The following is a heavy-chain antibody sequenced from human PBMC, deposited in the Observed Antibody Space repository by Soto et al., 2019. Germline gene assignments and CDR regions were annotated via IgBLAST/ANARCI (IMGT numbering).Heavy chain of an antibody. D-gene: IGHD1-26*01. Sequence: QDQLVQSGAEVKKPGASVKVSCKTSGFTFPTSGITWVRQAPGQGLEWMGWISTNTGYTYYEQKLQGRVTMTTDTTTSTVYMELGSLRSDDTAVYYCARGPARGANWFDPWSQGTLVTVSS. CDR3: ARGPARGANWFDP. J-gene: IGHJ5*02. CDR1: GFTFPTSG. V-gene: IGHV1-18*01. CDR2: ISTNTGYT.